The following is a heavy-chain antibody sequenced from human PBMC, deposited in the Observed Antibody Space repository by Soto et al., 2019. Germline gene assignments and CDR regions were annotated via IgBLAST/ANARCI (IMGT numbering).Heavy chain of an antibody. D-gene: IGHD4-17*01. V-gene: IGHV3-23*01. J-gene: IGHJ4*02. Sequence: GGSLRLSCAASGFTFSNYAMSWVRQAPGKGLEWVSTISDSGGLTYYADSVKGRFTLSRDNSKNTLYLQMNSLRVEDTAVYYCASHLSTVTTPHDYWGQGTLVTVSS. CDR3: ASHLSTVTTPHDY. CDR1: GFTFSNYA. CDR2: ISDSGGLT.